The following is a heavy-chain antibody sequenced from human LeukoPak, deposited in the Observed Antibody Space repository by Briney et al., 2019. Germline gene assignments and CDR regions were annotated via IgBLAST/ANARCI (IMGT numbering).Heavy chain of an antibody. V-gene: IGHV3-30*18. Sequence: PGGSLRLSCAASGFTFSSYGMHWVRQAPGKGLEWVAVISYDGSNKYYADSVKGRFTISRDNSKNTLYLQMNSLRAEDTAVYYCAKDQGGYYGSGSYFRLSFAFDIWGQGTMVTVSS. CDR1: GFTFSSYG. CDR3: AKDQGGYYGSGSYFRLSFAFDI. J-gene: IGHJ3*02. CDR2: ISYDGSNK. D-gene: IGHD3-10*01.